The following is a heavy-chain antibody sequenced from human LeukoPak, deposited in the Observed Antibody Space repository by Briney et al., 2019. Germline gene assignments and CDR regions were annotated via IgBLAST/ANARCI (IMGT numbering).Heavy chain of an antibody. Sequence: RGSLRLSCAASGFTVSSNYMSWVRQAPGKGLEWVSVIYSGGNTYYADSVKGRSTISRDNSKNTLYLQMNSLRAEDTAVYYCARLSPYSYGLAPIDYWGQGTLVTVSS. J-gene: IGHJ4*02. CDR3: ARLSPYSYGLAPIDY. CDR1: GFTVSSNY. CDR2: IYSGGNT. V-gene: IGHV3-66*04. D-gene: IGHD5-18*01.